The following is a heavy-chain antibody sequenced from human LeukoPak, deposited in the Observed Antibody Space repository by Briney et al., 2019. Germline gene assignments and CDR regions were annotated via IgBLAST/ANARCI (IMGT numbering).Heavy chain of an antibody. CDR3: ARSHGGNSGWFDP. J-gene: IGHJ5*02. CDR1: GFTFSSYS. Sequence: GGSLRLSCAASGFTFSSYSMNWVRQAPGKGLEWVSSISSSSSYIYYADSVKGRFTISRDNAKNSLYLQMNSLRAEDTAVYYCARSHGGNSGWFDPSGQGTLGTVSS. CDR2: ISSSSSYI. V-gene: IGHV3-21*01. D-gene: IGHD4-23*01.